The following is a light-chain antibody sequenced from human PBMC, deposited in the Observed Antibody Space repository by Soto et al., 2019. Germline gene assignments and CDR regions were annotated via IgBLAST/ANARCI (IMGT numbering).Light chain of an antibody. CDR1: SADVGGSVY. V-gene: IGLV2-14*03. CDR2: DVN. Sequence: QSALTQPASVSGSPGQSITISCTGTSADVGGSVYVSWYQHHPGKAPKLMVFDVNRRPSGVSDRFSGSKSGNTASLTISGLQPEDEADYYCASYTSTSTYVFGTGTKVTVL. CDR3: ASYTSTSTYV. J-gene: IGLJ1*01.